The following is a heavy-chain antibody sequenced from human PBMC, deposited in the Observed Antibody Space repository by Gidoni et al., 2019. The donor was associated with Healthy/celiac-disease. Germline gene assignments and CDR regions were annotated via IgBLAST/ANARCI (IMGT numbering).Heavy chain of an antibody. Sequence: QVQLVQSGAEVKKPGASVKVSCTASGYTFTGYYMHWVRQAPGQGLEWMGWINPNSGGTNYAQKFQGRVTMTRDTSISTAYMELSRLRSDDTAVYYCARDQVEWDPVTSIVVYYYGMDVWGQGTTVTVSS. CDR1: GYTFTGYY. D-gene: IGHD2-21*01. CDR2: INPNSGGT. CDR3: ARDQVEWDPVTSIVVYYYGMDV. J-gene: IGHJ6*02. V-gene: IGHV1-2*02.